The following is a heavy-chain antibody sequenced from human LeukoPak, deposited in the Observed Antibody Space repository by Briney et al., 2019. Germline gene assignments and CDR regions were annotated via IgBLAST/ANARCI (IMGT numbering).Heavy chain of an antibody. J-gene: IGHJ4*02. Sequence: SSETLSLTCTVSGGSISSYYWSWIRQPPGKGLEWIGYIYYSGSTNYNPSLKSRVTISVDTSKNQFSLKLGSVTAADTAVYYCAILPGYSSGWYEVNYWGQGTLVTVSS. D-gene: IGHD6-13*01. CDR1: GGSISSYY. CDR2: IYYSGST. V-gene: IGHV4-59*01. CDR3: AILPGYSSGWYEVNY.